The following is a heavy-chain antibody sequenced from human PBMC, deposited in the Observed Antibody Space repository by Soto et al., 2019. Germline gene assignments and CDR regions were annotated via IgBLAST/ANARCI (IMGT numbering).Heavy chain of an antibody. V-gene: IGHV1-69*13. Sequence: SVKVSCKVSGGTFSTYAIDWVRQAPGQGLEWMGGIIPLFGTAKYAQNFQGRITITADESTNTAYMELRSLRSQDTAVYYCARGVHYDSSGYYYFYWGQGTLVTVSS. D-gene: IGHD3-22*01. CDR2: IIPLFGTA. CDR3: ARGVHYDSSGYYYFY. J-gene: IGHJ4*02. CDR1: GGTFSTYA.